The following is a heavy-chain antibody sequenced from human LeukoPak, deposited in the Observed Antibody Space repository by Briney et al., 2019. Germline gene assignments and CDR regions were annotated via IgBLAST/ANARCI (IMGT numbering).Heavy chain of an antibody. CDR3: AGFSVYEFDY. D-gene: IGHD5/OR15-5a*01. Sequence: GSLRLSCAASGFTFSSYILNWVRQAPGKGLECISFISSSSSTIYYADSVKGRFTISRDNAKNSLYLQMSSLRAEDTAVYYCAGFSVYEFDYWGQGTLVAVSS. CDR2: ISSSSSTI. J-gene: IGHJ4*02. V-gene: IGHV3-48*01. CDR1: GFTFSSYI.